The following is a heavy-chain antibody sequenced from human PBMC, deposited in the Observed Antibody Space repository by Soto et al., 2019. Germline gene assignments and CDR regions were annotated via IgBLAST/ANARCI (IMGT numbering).Heavy chain of an antibody. D-gene: IGHD6-13*01. CDR2: ISAYNGNT. J-gene: IGHJ6*02. CDR3: EVSIEAGDYYFYGMDV. V-gene: IGHV1-18*01. Sequence: SVKVSCKASGYTFTSYGISWVRQAPGQGLEWMGWISAYNGNTNYAQKLQGRVTMTTDTSTSTAYMELRSLRSDDTAVYYCEVSIEAGDYYFYGMDVWGQGTTGPVSS. CDR1: GYTFTSYG.